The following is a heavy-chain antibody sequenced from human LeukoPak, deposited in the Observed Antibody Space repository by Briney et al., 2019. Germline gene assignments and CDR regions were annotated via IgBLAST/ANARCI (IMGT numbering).Heavy chain of an antibody. V-gene: IGHV5-51*01. CDR3: ARPYYYDSSGYPSYYFDY. CDR2: IYPGDSDT. Sequence: GESLKISCKGSGYSFTSYWIGWVRQMPGKGLEWMGIIYPGDSDTRYSPSFQGQVTISADKSISTAYLQWSSLKASDTAVYYCARPYYYDSSGYPSYYFDYWGQGTLVTVSS. J-gene: IGHJ4*02. CDR1: GYSFTSYW. D-gene: IGHD3-22*01.